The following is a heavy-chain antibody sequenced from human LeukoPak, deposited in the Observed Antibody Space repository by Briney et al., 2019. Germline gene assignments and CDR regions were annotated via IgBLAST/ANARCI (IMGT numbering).Heavy chain of an antibody. CDR3: AREGVAVADPNWFDP. D-gene: IGHD6-19*01. CDR1: GGSISSYY. J-gene: IGHJ5*02. CDR2: IYYSGST. Sequence: SETLSPTCTVSGGSISSYYWSWIRQPPGKGLEWIGYIYYSGSTNYNPSLKSRVTISVDTSKNQFSLKLGSVTAADTAVYYCAREGVAVADPNWFDPWGQGTLVTVSS. V-gene: IGHV4-59*01.